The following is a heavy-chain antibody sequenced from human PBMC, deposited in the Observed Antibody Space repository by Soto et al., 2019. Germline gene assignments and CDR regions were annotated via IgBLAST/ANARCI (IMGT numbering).Heavy chain of an antibody. CDR1: GDSVSSNSAA. J-gene: IGHJ6*02. Sequence: SQTLSLTCAISGDSVSSNSAAWNWIRQSPSRGLEWLGRTYYRSKWYNDYAVSVKSRMTINPDTSKNQFSLQLNSVTPEDTAVYYCAHSSPDYYYYGMDVWGQGTTVTVSS. CDR3: AHSSPDYYYYGMDV. CDR2: TYYRSKWYN. D-gene: IGHD6-13*01. V-gene: IGHV6-1*01.